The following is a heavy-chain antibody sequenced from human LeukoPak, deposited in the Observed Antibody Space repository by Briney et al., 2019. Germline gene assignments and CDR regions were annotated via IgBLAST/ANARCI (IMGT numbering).Heavy chain of an antibody. Sequence: GGSLRLSCAASGFTFSSYSMNWVRQAPGKGLEWVANIKGVGSEKRYVGSVKGRFTISRDNAKNSLYLQMNSLRADDTAVYYCAREFNIAVAGIYTGFDIWGQGTMVTVSS. D-gene: IGHD6-19*01. CDR3: AREFNIAVAGIYTGFDI. J-gene: IGHJ3*02. CDR2: IKGVGSEK. V-gene: IGHV3-7*03. CDR1: GFTFSSYS.